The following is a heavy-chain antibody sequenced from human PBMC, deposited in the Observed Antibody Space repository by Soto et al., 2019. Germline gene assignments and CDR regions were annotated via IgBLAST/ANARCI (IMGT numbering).Heavy chain of an antibody. CDR2: IYYNGNT. CDR3: ARGGWSMAS. Sequence: SETLSLTCTVSGGSMSGFYWSWIRLPPGKGLEWIGYIYYNGNTNYSPSLNGRVTMSVDTSRSQFSLKLTSVTAADTAVYFCARGGWSMASSGQGALVTVSS. J-gene: IGHJ5*02. V-gene: IGHV4-59*01. CDR1: GGSMSGFY. D-gene: IGHD6-19*01.